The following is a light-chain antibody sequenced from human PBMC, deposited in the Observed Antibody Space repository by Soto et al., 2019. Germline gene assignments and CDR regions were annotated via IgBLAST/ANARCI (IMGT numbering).Light chain of an antibody. CDR3: QQYNSYSVT. V-gene: IGKV1-5*01. J-gene: IGKJ2*01. CDR1: QSISSW. Sequence: DIQMTQSPSTLSASVGDRVTITCRASQSISSWLAWYQQKPGKAPKLLIYDASSLESGVTSRFSGSGSGTEFTLTISSLQPDDCATYYCQQYNSYSVTFGQGTKLEIK. CDR2: DAS.